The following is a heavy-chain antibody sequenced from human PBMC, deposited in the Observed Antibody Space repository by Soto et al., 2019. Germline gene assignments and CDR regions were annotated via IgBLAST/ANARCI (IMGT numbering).Heavy chain of an antibody. V-gene: IGHV3-30*18. D-gene: IGHD2-15*01. CDR1: GFTFSSYG. Sequence: QVQLVESGGGVVQPGRSLRLSCAASGFTFSSYGMHWVRQAPGKGLEWVAVISYDGSNKYYADSVKGRFTISRDNSKNPLYLQMNSLRAEDTAVYHCAKGYSPWYYYYGMDVWGQGTTVTVSS. CDR2: ISYDGSNK. CDR3: AKGYSPWYYYYGMDV. J-gene: IGHJ6*02.